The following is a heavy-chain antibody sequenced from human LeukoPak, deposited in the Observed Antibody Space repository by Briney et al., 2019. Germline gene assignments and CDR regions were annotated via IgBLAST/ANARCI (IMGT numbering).Heavy chain of an antibody. V-gene: IGHV4-34*01. D-gene: IGHD3-10*01. Sequence: SETLSLTCAVYGGSFSGYYWSWIRQPPGKGLEWIGEINHSGSTNYNPSLKSRVTISVDTSKNQFSLKLSSVTAADTAVYYCARFMVRGVTGFDYWGQGTLVTVSS. J-gene: IGHJ4*02. CDR1: GGSFSGYY. CDR3: ARFMVRGVTGFDY. CDR2: INHSGST.